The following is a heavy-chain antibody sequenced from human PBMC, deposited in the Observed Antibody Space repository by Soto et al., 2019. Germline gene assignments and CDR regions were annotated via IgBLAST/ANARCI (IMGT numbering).Heavy chain of an antibody. CDR2: ISGSSTYI. CDR1: GFTFSAYS. Sequence: GGSLRLSCVASGFTFSAYSMNWVRQAPGKGPEWVSSISGSSTYIYYADSVKGRFTVSRDNAENSQYLQMNSLRAEDTAVYYCVNFGRPINWGRGTRVTVSS. J-gene: IGHJ4*02. CDR3: VNFGRPIN. V-gene: IGHV3-21*06. D-gene: IGHD3-16*01.